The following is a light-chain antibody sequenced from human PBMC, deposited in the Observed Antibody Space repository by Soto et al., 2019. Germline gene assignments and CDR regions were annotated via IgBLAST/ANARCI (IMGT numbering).Light chain of an antibody. J-gene: IGKJ4*01. CDR2: SAS. Sequence: DIQMTQSPSTLSASVGDRVTITCRASENIRSWLAWYQQKPGKAPELLIYSASGLESGVPSRFSDSGFGTEFTLTISSLQPDDFATYYCQEYNGNSGLTFGGGTKLEIK. CDR1: ENIRSW. CDR3: QEYNGNSGLT. V-gene: IGKV1-5*03.